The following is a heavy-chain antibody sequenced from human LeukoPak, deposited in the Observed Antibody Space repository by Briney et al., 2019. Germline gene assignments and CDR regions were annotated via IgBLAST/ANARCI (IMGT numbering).Heavy chain of an antibody. Sequence: PGGSLRLSCAASGFTFSSYSMNWVRQAPGKGLEWVSSISSSSSYIYYADSVKGRFTISRDNAKNSLYLQMNSLRAEDTAVYYCARRCSSTSCYAFDYWGQGTLVTVSS. V-gene: IGHV3-21*01. CDR2: ISSSSSYI. D-gene: IGHD2-2*01. CDR3: ARRCSSTSCYAFDY. CDR1: GFTFSSYS. J-gene: IGHJ4*02.